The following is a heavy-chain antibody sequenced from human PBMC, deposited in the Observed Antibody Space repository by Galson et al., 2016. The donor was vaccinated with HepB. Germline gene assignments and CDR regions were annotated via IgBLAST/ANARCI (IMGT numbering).Heavy chain of an antibody. CDR2: ISTDGSGT. CDR1: GFAFSSYW. Sequence: SLRLSCAASGFAFSSYWMHWVRQAPGKGLVWVSRISTDGSGTNYADSVKGRFTISRDNAENTLYLQMNSLRADDTAVYYCARERTAATGRFFDYWGQGALVPVSS. V-gene: IGHV3-74*01. J-gene: IGHJ4*02. D-gene: IGHD2-2*01. CDR3: ARERTAATGRFFDY.